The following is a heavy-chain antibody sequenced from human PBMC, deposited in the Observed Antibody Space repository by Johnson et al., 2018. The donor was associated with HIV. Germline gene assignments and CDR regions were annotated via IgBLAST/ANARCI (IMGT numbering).Heavy chain of an antibody. D-gene: IGHD5-18*01. J-gene: IGHJ3*02. CDR3: ARVRGYSYGAHAFDI. V-gene: IGHV3-30*02. Sequence: QVQLVESGGGVVRPGGSLRLSCVASGFIFSTYGMHWVRQAPGKGLEWLAFIRYDGSNEYYVDSVKGRFTISRDNSKNTLYLQMNSLRAEDTAVYYCARVRGYSYGAHAFDIWGQGTMVTVSS. CDR2: IRYDGSNE. CDR1: GFIFSTYG.